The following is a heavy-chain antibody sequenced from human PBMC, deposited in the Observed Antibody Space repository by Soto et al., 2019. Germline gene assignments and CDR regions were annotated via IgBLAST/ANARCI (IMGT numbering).Heavy chain of an antibody. D-gene: IGHD6-25*01. CDR1: GFTFDDYA. Sequence: GGSLRLSCAASGFTFDDYAMHWVRQAPGKGLEWVSGISWGSGSIDYADSVKGRFTISRDNAKNSLYLQMNSLRAEDMALYYCAKDAAYYFDYWGQGTLVTVSS. V-gene: IGHV3-9*03. CDR2: ISWGSGSI. J-gene: IGHJ4*02. CDR3: AKDAAYYFDY.